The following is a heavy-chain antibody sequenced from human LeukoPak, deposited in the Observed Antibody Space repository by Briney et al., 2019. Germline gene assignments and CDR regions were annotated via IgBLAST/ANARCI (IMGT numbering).Heavy chain of an antibody. Sequence: GESLKISCKGSGYRFITYWIGWVRRMPGKGLEWMGIIYPGDSDTRYSPSFQGQVTISADKSISTAYLQWSSLKASDTAMYYCASKDCSSTSCYEVGAFHIWGQGTMVTVSS. J-gene: IGHJ3*02. CDR2: IYPGDSDT. V-gene: IGHV5-51*01. CDR1: GYRFITYW. CDR3: ASKDCSSTSCYEVGAFHI. D-gene: IGHD2-2*01.